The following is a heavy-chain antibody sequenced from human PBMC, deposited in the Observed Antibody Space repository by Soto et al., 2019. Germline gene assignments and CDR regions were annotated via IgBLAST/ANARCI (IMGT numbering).Heavy chain of an antibody. CDR1: GGSFSGYY. CDR3: ARGRYSRYYYYYYGMDV. D-gene: IGHD6-13*01. CDR2: INHSGST. J-gene: IGHJ6*02. V-gene: IGHV4-34*01. Sequence: LSLTCAVYGGSFSGYYWSWIRQPPGKGLEWIGEINHSGSTNYNPSLKSRVTISVDTSKNQFSLKLSSVTAADTAVYYCARGRYSRYYYYYYGMDVWGQGTTVTVSS.